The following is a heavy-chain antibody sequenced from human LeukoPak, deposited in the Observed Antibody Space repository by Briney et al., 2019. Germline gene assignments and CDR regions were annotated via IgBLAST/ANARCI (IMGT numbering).Heavy chain of an antibody. CDR3: ARAGGYSNYYYYYMDV. Sequence: SETLSLTCTVSGGSISSYYWSWIRQPPGKGLEWLGYIYYSGSTNYNPSLKSRVTISVDTSKNQFSLKLSSVTAADTAVYYCARAGGYSNYYYYYMDVWGKGTTVTVSS. CDR1: GGSISSYY. CDR2: IYYSGST. D-gene: IGHD4-11*01. V-gene: IGHV4-59*01. J-gene: IGHJ6*03.